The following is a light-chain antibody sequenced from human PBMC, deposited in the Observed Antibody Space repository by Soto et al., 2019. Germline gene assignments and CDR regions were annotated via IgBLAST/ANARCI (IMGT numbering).Light chain of an antibody. J-gene: IGKJ2*01. Sequence: DIQMTQSPSSLSASVGDRVTITCRASQSISSYLNWYQQKPGKAPNPMIYAASSLQSGVPSRFSGSGSGTDFTLTISSLQPEDFATYYCQQSYSTPQTFGQGTKLEIK. CDR1: QSISSY. CDR2: AAS. CDR3: QQSYSTPQT. V-gene: IGKV1-39*01.